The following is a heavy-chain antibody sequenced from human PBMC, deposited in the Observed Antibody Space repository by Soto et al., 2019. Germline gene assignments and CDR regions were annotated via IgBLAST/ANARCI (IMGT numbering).Heavy chain of an antibody. CDR2: IQSGGPT. CDR1: GFTVSSKY. CDR3: ARDDVLCDGGRCYEVPLDV. D-gene: IGHD2-15*01. Sequence: PGGSLRLSCAASGFTVSSKYMSWVRQAPGKGLEWVSLIQSGGPTYYADSVKGRFTISRDTSENTLHLQMDSLRAEDTAVYYCARDDVLCDGGRCYEVPLDVWGKGTKVTVSS. V-gene: IGHV3-66*01. J-gene: IGHJ6*04.